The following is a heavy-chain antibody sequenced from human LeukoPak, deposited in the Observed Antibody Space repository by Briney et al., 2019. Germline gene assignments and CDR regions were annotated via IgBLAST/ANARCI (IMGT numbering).Heavy chain of an antibody. CDR2: ISGSGGST. CDR3: AKDGAGSQSYCSSTSCYVDY. J-gene: IGHJ4*02. CDR1: GFTFSSYG. V-gene: IGHV3-23*01. Sequence: GGTLRLSCGASGFTFSSYGMNWVRQAPGKGLEWVSAISGSGGSTYYADSVKGRFTISRDNSKNTLYLQMNSLRAEDTAVYYCAKDGAGSQSYCSSTSCYVDYWGQGTLVTVSS. D-gene: IGHD2-2*01.